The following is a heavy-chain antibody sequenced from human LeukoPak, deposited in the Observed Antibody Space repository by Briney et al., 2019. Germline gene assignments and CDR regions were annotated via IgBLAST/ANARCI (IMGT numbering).Heavy chain of an antibody. CDR3: ARDTRLLWFGDNWFDP. CDR2: IYYSGST. Sequence: PSETLSLTCTVSGGSISSYYWSWIRQPPGKVLEWIGYIYYSGSTNYNPSLKSRVTISVDTSKNQFSLKLSSVTAADTAVYYCARDTRLLWFGDNWFDPWGQGTLVTVSS. CDR1: GGSISSYY. V-gene: IGHV4-59*01. D-gene: IGHD3-10*01. J-gene: IGHJ5*02.